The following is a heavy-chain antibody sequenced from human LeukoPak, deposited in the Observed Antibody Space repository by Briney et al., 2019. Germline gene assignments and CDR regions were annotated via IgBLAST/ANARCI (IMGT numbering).Heavy chain of an antibody. Sequence: PGGSLRLSCAASGFTFSSYWMHWVRQAPGKGLVWVSRINSDGSSTSYADSVKGRFTISRGNAKNTLYLQMNSLRAEDTAVYYCARVGRELTIDYWGQGTLVTVSS. CDR2: INSDGSST. J-gene: IGHJ4*02. D-gene: IGHD1-26*01. CDR3: ARVGRELTIDY. V-gene: IGHV3-74*01. CDR1: GFTFSSYW.